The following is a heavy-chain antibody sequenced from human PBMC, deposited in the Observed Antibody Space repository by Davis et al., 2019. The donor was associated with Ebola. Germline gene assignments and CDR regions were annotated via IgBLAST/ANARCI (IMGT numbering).Heavy chain of an antibody. D-gene: IGHD1-1*01. Sequence: PGGSLRLSCAASGFTFSIYAMTWVRQAPGKGLEWVANIKQDGSAKPYVGSVKGRFTISRDNTKNSLYLQMDSLRAEDTAVYYCTRHINWAFDYWGQGTLVTVSS. CDR1: GFTFSIYA. V-gene: IGHV3-7*01. CDR2: IKQDGSAK. CDR3: TRHINWAFDY. J-gene: IGHJ4*02.